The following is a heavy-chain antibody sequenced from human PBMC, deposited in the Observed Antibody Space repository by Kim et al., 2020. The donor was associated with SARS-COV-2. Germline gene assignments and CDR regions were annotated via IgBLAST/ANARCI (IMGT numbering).Heavy chain of an antibody. CDR2: IYTSGST. CDR3: ARYLGAPPNYSRGWFDP. CDR1: GGSISSYY. V-gene: IGHV4-4*07. D-gene: IGHD4-4*01. Sequence: SETLSLTCTVSGGSISSYYWSWIRQPAGKGLEWIGRIYTSGSTNYNPSLKSRVTMSVDTSKNQFSLKLSSVTAADTAVYYCARYLGAPPNYSRGWFDPWGQGTLVTVS. J-gene: IGHJ5*02.